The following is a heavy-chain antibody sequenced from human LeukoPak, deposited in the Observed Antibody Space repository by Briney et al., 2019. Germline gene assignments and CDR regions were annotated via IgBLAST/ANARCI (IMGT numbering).Heavy chain of an antibody. Sequence: PGGSLRLSCAASGLTFSDYYMSWIRQAPGKGLEWVSYISSSGSTIYYADSVKGRFTISRDNAKNSLYLQMNSLRAEDTAVYYCAGLHYDFWSGPSVADAFDIWGQGTMVTVSS. CDR3: AGLHYDFWSGPSVADAFDI. V-gene: IGHV3-11*01. CDR2: ISSSGSTI. CDR1: GLTFSDYY. J-gene: IGHJ3*02. D-gene: IGHD3-3*01.